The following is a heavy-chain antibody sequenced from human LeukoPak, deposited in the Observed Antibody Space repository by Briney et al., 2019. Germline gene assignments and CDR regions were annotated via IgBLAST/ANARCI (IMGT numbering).Heavy chain of an antibody. V-gene: IGHV1-69*04. D-gene: IGHD2-21*01. Sequence: SVKVSFKASGGTFSSYTISWVRQAPGQGLEWMGRIIPILGIANYAQKFQGRVTITADKSTSTAYMELSSLRSEDTAVYYCARDKRFAGGGDYWGQGTLVAVSS. CDR1: GGTFSSYT. CDR3: ARDKRFAGGGDY. CDR2: IIPILGIA. J-gene: IGHJ4*02.